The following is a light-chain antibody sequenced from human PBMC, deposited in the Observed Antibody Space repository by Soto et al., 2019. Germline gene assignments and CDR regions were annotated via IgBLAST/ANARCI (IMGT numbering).Light chain of an antibody. J-gene: IGKJ1*01. CDR1: QSLLHSNGYNY. Sequence: DIVLTQSPLSLPVTPGEPASISCRSSQSLLHSNGYNYLDWYLQKPGQSPQLLIYWGSNRASGVPDRFSGSGQGTDFTLKSSRAEAEDVGVYYCMQAITTRTFGQGTKVEIK. V-gene: IGKV2-28*01. CDR2: WGS. CDR3: MQAITTRT.